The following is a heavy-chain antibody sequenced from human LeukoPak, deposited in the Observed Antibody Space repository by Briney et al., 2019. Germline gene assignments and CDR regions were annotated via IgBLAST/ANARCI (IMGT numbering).Heavy chain of an antibody. D-gene: IGHD3-22*01. Sequence: NTSETLSLTCAVYGGSFSGYYWSWIRQPPGKGLEWIGEINHSGSTNYNPSLKSRVTISVDTSKNQFSLKLSSVTAADTAVYYCARAYYYDSSGYYYRWFDPWGQGTLVTVSS. V-gene: IGHV4-34*01. CDR1: GGSFSGYY. J-gene: IGHJ5*02. CDR3: ARAYYYDSSGYYYRWFDP. CDR2: INHSGST.